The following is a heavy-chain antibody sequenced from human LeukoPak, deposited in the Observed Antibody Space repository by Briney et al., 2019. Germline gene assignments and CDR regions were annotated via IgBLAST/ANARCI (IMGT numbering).Heavy chain of an antibody. CDR3: ARADSYCGGDCYSYHYYGMDV. CDR1: GGSISSGGYS. J-gene: IGHJ6*02. Sequence: SETLSLTCAVSGGSISSGGYSWSWIRQPPGKGLEWIGYIYHSGSTYYNPSLESRVTISVDRSKNQFSLKLSSVTAADTAVYYCARADSYCGGDCYSYHYYGMDVWGQGTTVTVSS. D-gene: IGHD2-21*02. CDR2: IYHSGST. V-gene: IGHV4-30-2*01.